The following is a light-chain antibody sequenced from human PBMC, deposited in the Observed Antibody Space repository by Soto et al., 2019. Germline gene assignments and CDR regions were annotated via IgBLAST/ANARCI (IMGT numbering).Light chain of an antibody. Sequence: DLQMTQSPSSLSASVGDRVTITCRASQDISVYLAWYQQKPGKVPKLLIYSASTLQSGVPSRFSGSGPGTDFPLTISSLQPEDVATYFCQKFNTAPLTFGQGTRLEIK. CDR2: SAS. CDR1: QDISVY. V-gene: IGKV1-27*01. CDR3: QKFNTAPLT. J-gene: IGKJ5*01.